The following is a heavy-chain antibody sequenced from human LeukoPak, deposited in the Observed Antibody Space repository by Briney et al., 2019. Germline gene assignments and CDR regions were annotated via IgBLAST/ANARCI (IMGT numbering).Heavy chain of an antibody. Sequence: GGSLRLSCAASGFTFSSYAMHWVRQAPGKGLEWVSAISRSGDSTYYADSVKGRFTISRDNSKNTLYLQMNSLRAEDTAVYYCARGGSYLSAFDIWGQGTMVTVSS. J-gene: IGHJ3*02. D-gene: IGHD1-26*01. CDR2: ISRSGDST. CDR3: ARGGSYLSAFDI. CDR1: GFTFSSYA. V-gene: IGHV3-23*01.